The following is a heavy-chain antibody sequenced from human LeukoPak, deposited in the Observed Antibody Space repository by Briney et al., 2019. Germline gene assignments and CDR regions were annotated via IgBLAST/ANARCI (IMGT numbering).Heavy chain of an antibody. V-gene: IGHV1-69*01. CDR3: ARDGENYCSSTSCGWFDP. CDR1: GGTFSSYA. D-gene: IGHD2-2*01. Sequence: ASVKASCKASGGTFSSYAISWVRQAPGQGLEWMGGIIPIFGTANYAQKFQGRVTITADESTSTAYMELSSLRSEDTAVYYCARDGENYCSSTSCGWFDPWGQGTLVTVSS. CDR2: IIPIFGTA. J-gene: IGHJ5*02.